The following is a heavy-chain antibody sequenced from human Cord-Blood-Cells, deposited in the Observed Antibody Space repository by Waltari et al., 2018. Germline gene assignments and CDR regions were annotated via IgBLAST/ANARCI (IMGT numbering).Heavy chain of an antibody. CDR2: FDPEDGET. V-gene: IGHV1-24*01. J-gene: IGHJ3*02. Sequence: QVQLVQSGAAVKKPGASVKVSCKVSGYTITELSMHWVRQAPGKGLEWMGGFDPEDGETIYAQKFQGRVTMTEDTSTDTAYMELSSLRSEDTAVYYCATPYCSGGSCYSDAFDIWGQGTMVTVSS. D-gene: IGHD2-15*01. CDR1: GYTITELS. CDR3: ATPYCSGGSCYSDAFDI.